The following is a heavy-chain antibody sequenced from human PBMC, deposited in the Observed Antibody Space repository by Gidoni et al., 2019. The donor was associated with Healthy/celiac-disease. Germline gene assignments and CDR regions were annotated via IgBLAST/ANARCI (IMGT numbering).Heavy chain of an antibody. CDR2: ISGSGGST. CDR1: GFPFSSYA. J-gene: IGHJ4*02. CDR3: ANLYDSGVPYFDY. Sequence: EVQLLESGGGLVQPGGSLRLSCAAAGFPFSSYAMSWVRQAPGKGLEWGSAISGSGGSTYYADSVKGRFTISRDNSKNTLYLQMNSLRAEDTAVYYCANLYDSGVPYFDYWGQGTLVTVSS. D-gene: IGHD5-12*01. V-gene: IGHV3-23*01.